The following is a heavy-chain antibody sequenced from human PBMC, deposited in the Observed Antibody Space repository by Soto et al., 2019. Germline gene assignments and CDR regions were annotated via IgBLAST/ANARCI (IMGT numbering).Heavy chain of an antibody. CDR2: TYYSGST. J-gene: IGHJ6*03. CDR1: GGSISSYY. V-gene: IGHV4-59*08. CDR3: ARQSFPPYYYMDV. Sequence: SETLSLTCTVSGGSISSYYWSWIRQPPGKGLEWIGYTYYSGSTNYTPSLKSRVTISVDTSKNQFSLKLSSVTAADTAVYYCARQSFPPYYYMDVWGKGTTVTVSS.